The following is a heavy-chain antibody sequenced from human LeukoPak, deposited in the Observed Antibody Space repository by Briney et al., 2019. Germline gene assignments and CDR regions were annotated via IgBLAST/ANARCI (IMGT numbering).Heavy chain of an antibody. J-gene: IGHJ6*03. CDR3: ARDPRGYDFWSGFQTYYYYMDV. Sequence: PSETLSLTCTVSGGSISSSSYYWGWIRQPPGKGLEWIGSIYYSGSTYYNPSLKSRVTISVDTSKNQFSLKLSSVTAADTAVYYCARDPRGYDFWSGFQTYYYYMDVWGKGTTVTVSS. CDR1: GGSISSSSYY. D-gene: IGHD3-3*01. CDR2: IYYSGST. V-gene: IGHV4-39*07.